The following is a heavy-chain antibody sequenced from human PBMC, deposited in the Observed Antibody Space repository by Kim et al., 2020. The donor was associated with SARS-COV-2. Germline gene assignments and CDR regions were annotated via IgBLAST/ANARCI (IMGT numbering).Heavy chain of an antibody. CDR3: AKDLSLFDS. J-gene: IGHJ4*02. Sequence: GESLRLSCAASGFTFSSDAMSWVRQAPGRGLEWVSAISGSGRTTYYADSVKGRFTISRDNFKNTLYLQMNNLRVEDTAVYYCAKDLSLFDSWGQGTLVTV. CDR2: ISGSGRTT. CDR1: GFTFSSDA. D-gene: IGHD3-3*02. V-gene: IGHV3-23*01.